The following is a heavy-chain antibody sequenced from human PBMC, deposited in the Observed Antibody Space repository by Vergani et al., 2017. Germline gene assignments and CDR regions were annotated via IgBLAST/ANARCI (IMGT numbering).Heavy chain of an antibody. CDR2: ISSSSSYI. D-gene: IGHD2-15*01. J-gene: IGHJ6*02. CDR1: GFTFSSYS. CDR3: ARDAVVVVAATLNYYYGMDV. V-gene: IGHV3-21*01. Sequence: EVQLVESGGGLVKPGGSLRLSCAASGFTFSSYSMNWVRQAPGKGLEWVSSISSSSSYIYYADSVNGRFTISRDNAKNSLYLQMNSLRAEDTAVYYCARDAVVVVAATLNYYYGMDVWGQGTTVTVSS.